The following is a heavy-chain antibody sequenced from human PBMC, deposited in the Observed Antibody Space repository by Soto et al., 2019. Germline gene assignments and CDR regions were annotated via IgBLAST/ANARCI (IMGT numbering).Heavy chain of an antibody. D-gene: IGHD4-17*01. Sequence: QVQLKESGPGLLKPSETLSLTCTVSGASVSSASYYWAWLRQPPGRGLEWIGSVYFSGSTSYIPSLTSRGTVSVDTSKSQFSLDLASVPASYSAVYYCARIAGDYGHNWFDPWGQGTLVIVSP. CDR3: ARIAGDYGHNWFDP. CDR1: GASVSSASYY. V-gene: IGHV4-61*01. J-gene: IGHJ5*02. CDR2: VYFSGST.